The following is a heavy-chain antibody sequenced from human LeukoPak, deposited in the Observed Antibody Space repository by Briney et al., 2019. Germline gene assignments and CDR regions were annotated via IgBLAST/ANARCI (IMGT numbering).Heavy chain of an antibody. Sequence: SETLSLTCTVSGGSISSYYWSWIRQPPGKGLEWIGYIYYSGSTNHNPSLKSRVTISVDTSKNQFSLKLSSVTAADTAVYYCARPAYLGIVGATDDAFDIWGQGTMVTVSS. CDR3: ARPAYLGIVGATDDAFDI. V-gene: IGHV4-59*01. CDR1: GGSISSYY. CDR2: IYYSGST. D-gene: IGHD1-26*01. J-gene: IGHJ3*02.